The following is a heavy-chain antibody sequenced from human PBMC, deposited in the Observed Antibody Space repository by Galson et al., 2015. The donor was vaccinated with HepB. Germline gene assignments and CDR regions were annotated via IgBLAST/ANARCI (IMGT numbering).Heavy chain of an antibody. Sequence: QSGAEVKKPGESLKISCKGSGYSFTSYWIGWVRQMPGKGLEWMGRIDPSDSYTNYSPSFQGHVTISADKSISTAYLQWSSLKASDTAMYYCARSFPPSYYYDSSAPNAFDIWGQGTMVTVSS. J-gene: IGHJ3*02. CDR2: IDPSDSYT. CDR3: ARSFPPSYYYDSSAPNAFDI. CDR1: GYSFTSYW. D-gene: IGHD3-22*01. V-gene: IGHV5-10-1*01.